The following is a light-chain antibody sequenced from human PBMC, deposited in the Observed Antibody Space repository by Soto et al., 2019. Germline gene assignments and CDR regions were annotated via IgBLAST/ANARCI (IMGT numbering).Light chain of an antibody. CDR3: ISYAGSSIWV. V-gene: IGLV2-8*01. CDR2: DVS. CDR1: SSDVGTYNY. Sequence: QSALTQPPSASGSPGQSVTISCTGTSSDVGTYNYVSWYQQHPGKAPKLMIYDVSKRPSGVPDRCSGSKSGNTASLTVSGLQAEDEDDYYCISYAGSSIWVFGGGTKLTVL. J-gene: IGLJ3*02.